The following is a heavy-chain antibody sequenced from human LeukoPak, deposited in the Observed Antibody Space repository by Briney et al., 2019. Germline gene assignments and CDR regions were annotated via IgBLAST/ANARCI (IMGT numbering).Heavy chain of an antibody. V-gene: IGHV3-11*01. D-gene: IGHD4-17*01. Sequence: PGGSLRLSCAASGFTFSDYYMNWIRQAPGKGLEGVSYISTSATAIYYADSVKGRFTVSRDNAKNSLYLQMNSLRAEDTALYYCARSGTRLTPYVEGADYWGRGTLVSVSS. CDR3: ARSGTRLTPYVEGADY. CDR2: ISTSATAI. J-gene: IGHJ4*02. CDR1: GFTFSDYY.